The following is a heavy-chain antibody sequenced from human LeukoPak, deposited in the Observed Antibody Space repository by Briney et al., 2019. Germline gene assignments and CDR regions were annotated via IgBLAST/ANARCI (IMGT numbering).Heavy chain of an antibody. CDR3: ARDRGIVGATKESSKYYGMDV. V-gene: IGHV4-61*02. CDR2: IYTSGST. Sequence: PSQTLSLTCTVSGGSISSGSYYWSWIRQPAGKGLEWIGRIYTSGSTNYNPSLKSRVTISVDTSKNQFSLKLSSVTAADTAVYYCARDRGIVGATKESSKYYGMDVWGQGTTVTVSS. J-gene: IGHJ6*02. CDR1: GGSISSGSYY. D-gene: IGHD1-26*01.